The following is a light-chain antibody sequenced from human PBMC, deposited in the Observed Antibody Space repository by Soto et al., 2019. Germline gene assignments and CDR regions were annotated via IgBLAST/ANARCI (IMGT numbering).Light chain of an antibody. CDR2: AAS. V-gene: IGKV1-17*01. CDR3: LQHNAYPLA. CDR1: QVIRHD. J-gene: IGKJ3*01. Sequence: DIQMTQSPSSLSASVGDRVTITCRASQVIRHDLGWYQQKPGKAPKRLIYAASSLESGVPSRFSGSGSGTEFTLTISSLQPEDFATDYCLQHNAYPLAFGPGTKVDIK.